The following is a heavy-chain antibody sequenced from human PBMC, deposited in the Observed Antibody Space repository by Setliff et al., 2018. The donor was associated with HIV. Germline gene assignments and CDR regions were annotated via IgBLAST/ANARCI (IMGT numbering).Heavy chain of an antibody. J-gene: IGHJ4*02. CDR1: GGTFSSYA. CDR2: IIPIFGTP. V-gene: IGHV1-69*06. CDR3: AREFVALGNHFDK. Sequence: ASVKVSCKASGGTFSSYAISWVRQAPGQGLEWMGRIIPIFGTPNYAQKFQGRVTFTADKSTSTAYMELNSLRADDTALYYCAREFVALGNHFDKWGQGTLVTVSS.